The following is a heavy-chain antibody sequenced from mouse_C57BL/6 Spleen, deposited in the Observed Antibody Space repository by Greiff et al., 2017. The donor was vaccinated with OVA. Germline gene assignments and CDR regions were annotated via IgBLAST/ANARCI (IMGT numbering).Heavy chain of an antibody. Sequence: QVQLQQSGPELVKPGASVKISCKASGYAFSSSWMNWVKQRPGKGLEWIGRIYPGDGDTNYNGKFKGKATLTADKSSSTAYMQLSSLTSEDSAVYFCARYGYEEGYYYGYWGKGTTLTVAS. V-gene: IGHV1-82*01. CDR2: IYPGDGDT. J-gene: IGHJ2*01. D-gene: IGHD2-2*01. CDR1: GYAFSSSW. CDR3: ARYGYEEGYYYGY.